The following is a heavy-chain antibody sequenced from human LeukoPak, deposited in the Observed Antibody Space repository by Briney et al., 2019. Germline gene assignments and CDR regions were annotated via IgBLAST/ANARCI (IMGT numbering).Heavy chain of an antibody. CDR1: GGTFSSYA. CDR3: ARLGGLSRDYVSPYYFDY. CDR2: IIPIFGTA. J-gene: IGHJ4*02. V-gene: IGHV1-69*05. Sequence: ASVKVSCKASGGTFSSYAIIWVRQAPGQRLEWMGGIIPIFGTANYAQKFQRRVTITTYESTMPTYMELSSLRYEDTAVYYCARLGGLSRDYVSPYYFDYWGQGTLVTVSS. D-gene: IGHD4/OR15-4a*01.